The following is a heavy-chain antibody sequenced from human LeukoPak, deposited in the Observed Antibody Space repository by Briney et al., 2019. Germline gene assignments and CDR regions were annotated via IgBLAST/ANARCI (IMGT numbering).Heavy chain of an antibody. CDR2: NNLDGSSA. V-gene: IGHV3-74*01. D-gene: IGHD3-16*01. CDR1: GFTFSSYW. J-gene: IGHJ3*02. Sequence: GGSLRLSCAASGFTFSSYWMHWVRQAPGKGLVWVSRNNLDGSSASYAGSVRGRFTISRDNAKNTLYLQMNSLRAEDTAVYYCARIRWSAGEAFDIWRQPAMVTVPS. CDR3: ARIRWSAGEAFDI.